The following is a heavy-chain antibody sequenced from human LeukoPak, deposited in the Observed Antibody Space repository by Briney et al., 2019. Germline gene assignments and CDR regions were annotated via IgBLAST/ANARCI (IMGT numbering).Heavy chain of an antibody. CDR2: IYHSGSA. Sequence: SETLSLTCTVSGGSISSSSYYWGWIRQPPGKGLEWIGSIYHSGSAYYNPSLKSRVTISVDKSNNQFSLNLNSVTAADTAVYYCAGVMVRGVISYYFDYWGQGTLVTVSS. V-gene: IGHV4-39*07. J-gene: IGHJ4*02. CDR3: AGVMVRGVISYYFDY. CDR1: GGSISSSSYY. D-gene: IGHD3-10*01.